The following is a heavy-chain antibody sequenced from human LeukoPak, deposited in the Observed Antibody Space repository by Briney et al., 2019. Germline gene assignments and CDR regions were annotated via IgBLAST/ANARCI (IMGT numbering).Heavy chain of an antibody. CDR1: GYTFTSYD. D-gene: IGHD4-17*01. J-gene: IGHJ6*02. V-gene: IGHV1-8*01. CDR2: MNPNSGNT. CDR3: AREVTVSDYYYYGMDV. Sequence: ASVKVSCKASGYTFTSYDINWVRQATGQGLEWMGWMNPNSGNTGYAQKFQGRVTMTRNTSISTAYMKLSSLRSEDTAVYYCAREVTVSDYYYYGMDVWGQGTTVTVSS.